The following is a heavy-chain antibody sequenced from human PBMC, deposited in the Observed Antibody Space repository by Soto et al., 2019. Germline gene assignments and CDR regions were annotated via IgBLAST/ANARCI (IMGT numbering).Heavy chain of an antibody. Sequence: QVQLVQSGAEVKKPGSSVKVSCKASGGTFSSYAISWVRQAPGQGLEWMGGIIPIFGTANYAQKFQGRVTSTADDSTSTAYMELSSLRSEDTAVYDCARDSRRGGHGDFDDYWGQGTLVTVSS. CDR2: IIPIFGTA. CDR3: ARDSRRGGHGDFDDY. V-gene: IGHV1-69*12. D-gene: IGHD4-17*01. CDR1: GGTFSSYA. J-gene: IGHJ4*02.